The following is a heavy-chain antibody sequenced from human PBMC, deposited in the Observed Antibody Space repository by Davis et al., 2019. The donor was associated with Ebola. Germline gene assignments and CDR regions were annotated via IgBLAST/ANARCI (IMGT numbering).Heavy chain of an antibody. D-gene: IGHD2-2*01. CDR3: ARGTYCISTSCYGFGVGWFDP. Sequence: AASVKVSCKASGGTFSSYAISWVRQAPGQGLEWMGGIIPIFGTANYAQKFQGRVTITADKSTSTAYMELSSLRSEDTAVYYCARGTYCISTSCYGFGVGWFDPWGQGTLVTVSS. CDR2: IIPIFGTA. CDR1: GGTFSSYA. V-gene: IGHV1-69*06. J-gene: IGHJ5*02.